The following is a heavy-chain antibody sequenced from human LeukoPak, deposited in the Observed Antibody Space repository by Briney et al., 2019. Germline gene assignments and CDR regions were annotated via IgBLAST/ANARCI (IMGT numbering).Heavy chain of an antibody. CDR1: GFTFTSYG. J-gene: IGHJ6*03. D-gene: IGHD5-18*01. CDR2: IYFSGST. CDR3: ARVDSKGYSYGFYYYYYMDV. Sequence: PGGSLRLSCAASGFTFTSYGMLWIRQPPGKGLEWIGSIYFSGSTYYNPSLKSRVTISVDASKNQLSLKLSSVTAADTAVYYCARVDSKGYSYGFYYYYYMDVWGKGTTVTVSS. V-gene: IGHV4-39*01.